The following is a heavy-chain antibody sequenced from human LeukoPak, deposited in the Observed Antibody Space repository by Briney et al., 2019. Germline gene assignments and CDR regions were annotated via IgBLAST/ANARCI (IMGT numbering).Heavy chain of an antibody. J-gene: IGHJ4*02. CDR1: GFTLSVSA. CDR2: IRSKANSYAT. CDR3: HTPPDYSDH. Sequence: GGSLTLSCAADGFTLSVSAMHWVRQAAGKGREWVGRIRSKANSYATAYAASVKGRFSISRDDSKNTAFLQMNSLKTEDTAVYYCHTPPDYSDHWGQGTLVTVSS. D-gene: IGHD4/OR15-4a*01. V-gene: IGHV3-73*01.